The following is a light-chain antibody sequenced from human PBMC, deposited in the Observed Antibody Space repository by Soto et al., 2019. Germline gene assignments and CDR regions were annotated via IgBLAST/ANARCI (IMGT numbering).Light chain of an antibody. CDR3: QTWGTGIVV. CDR2: LNSDGSH. CDR1: SGHSNYA. J-gene: IGLJ2*01. V-gene: IGLV4-69*01. Sequence: QAVVTQSPSASASLGASVKLTCTLSSGHSNYAIAWHQQQPEKGPRYLMKLNSDGSHSKGDGIPYRFSGSSSGAERYLTISSLQSEDEADYYCQTWGTGIVVFGGVTKLTVL.